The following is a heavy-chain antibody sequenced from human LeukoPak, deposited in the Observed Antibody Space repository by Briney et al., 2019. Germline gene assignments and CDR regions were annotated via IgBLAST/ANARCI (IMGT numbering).Heavy chain of an antibody. D-gene: IGHD5-18*01. Sequence: GRSLRLSCEASGFIFSNYGMHWIRQAPGKGLEWVAVIWYDASKEYYQNSEEGRFTISRDDSKNTLYLQMNSLRPEDTAMYYCARDFEFTTEDTFASPDYWGQGTLVTVSS. CDR1: GFIFSNYG. J-gene: IGHJ4*02. CDR3: ARDFEFTTEDTFASPDY. CDR2: IWYDASKE. V-gene: IGHV3-33*01.